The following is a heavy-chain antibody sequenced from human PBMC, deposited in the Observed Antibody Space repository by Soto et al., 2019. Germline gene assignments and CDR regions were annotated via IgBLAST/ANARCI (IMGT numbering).Heavy chain of an antibody. V-gene: IGHV4-59*01. J-gene: IGHJ3*02. D-gene: IGHD7-27*01. Sequence: SETLSLTCTVSGGSISSYYWSWIRQPPGKGLEWIGYIYYSGSTNYNPSLKSRVTISVDTSKNQFSLKLSSVTAADTAVYYCARGKLGSHDAFDIWGQGTMVTVS. CDR2: IYYSGST. CDR1: GGSISSYY. CDR3: ARGKLGSHDAFDI.